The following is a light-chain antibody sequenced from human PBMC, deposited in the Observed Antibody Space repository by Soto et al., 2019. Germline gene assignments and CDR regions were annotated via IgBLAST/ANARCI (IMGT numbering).Light chain of an antibody. CDR3: QQSSNWPPLT. CDR2: DAS. J-gene: IGKJ4*01. V-gene: IGKV3D-11*01. CDR1: QGVSSY. Sequence: EIVLTQSPATLSLSPGERATLSCRASQGVSSYLAWYQQKPGQAPRLLIYDASNRATGIPARFSGSGPGTHFTLTISSLEPEDFAVYYCQQSSNWPPLTFGGGTKVEIK.